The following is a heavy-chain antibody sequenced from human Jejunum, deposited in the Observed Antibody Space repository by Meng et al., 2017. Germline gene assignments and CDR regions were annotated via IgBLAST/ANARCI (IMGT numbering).Heavy chain of an antibody. Sequence: GESLKISCVASGFSFSSYWMAWVRQAPGKGLQWVGNIDKDGSEENYVESVKGRFTTSRDNAKNSLYLQMNSLRAEDTAVYYCVTKADPGHGMAVWGQGTTVTVSS. D-gene: IGHD6-13*01. J-gene: IGHJ6*02. CDR2: IDKDGSEE. V-gene: IGHV3-7*01. CDR3: VTKADPGHGMAV. CDR1: GFSFSSYW.